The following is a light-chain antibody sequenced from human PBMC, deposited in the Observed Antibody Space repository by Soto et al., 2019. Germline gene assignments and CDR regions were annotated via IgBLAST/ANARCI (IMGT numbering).Light chain of an antibody. CDR3: QQYNSYWT. V-gene: IGKV1-5*01. CDR1: QDINKW. J-gene: IGKJ1*01. Sequence: DIQLTQSPSFLSASVGDRVTITCRASQDINKWLAWYQQKPGLAPNLVIYTASRLNGGGPSRCSGSASGTEFTLTISSLQPDDFATYYCQQYNSYWTFGPGTKVDIK. CDR2: TAS.